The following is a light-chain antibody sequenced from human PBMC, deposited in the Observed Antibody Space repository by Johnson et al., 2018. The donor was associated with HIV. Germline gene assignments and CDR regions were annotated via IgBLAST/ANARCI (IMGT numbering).Light chain of an antibody. V-gene: IGLV1-51*01. CDR1: ISNIGNNY. Sequence: QSILTQPPSVSAAPGQKVTISCSGSISNIGNNYVSWYQQLPGTAPKLLIYDNNKRPSGIPARFSGSKSGSSATLGIPGLQPGDETDYYCGTWDSSLSAYVFGTGTKVTVL. CDR2: DNN. J-gene: IGLJ1*01. CDR3: GTWDSSLSAYV.